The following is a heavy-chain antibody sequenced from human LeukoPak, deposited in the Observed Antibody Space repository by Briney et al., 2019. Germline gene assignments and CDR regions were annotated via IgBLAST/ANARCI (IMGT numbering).Heavy chain of an antibody. CDR1: GFTFNSFA. Sequence: GGSLRLSCAASGFTFNSFAMHWVRQAPGKGLEWVAVISYDGSNKYYADSVKGRFTISRDNSKNTLYLQMNSLRAEDTAVYYCAKDILTGRTDTGYWGQGTLVTVSS. D-gene: IGHD3-9*01. V-gene: IGHV3-30*04. CDR2: ISYDGSNK. J-gene: IGHJ4*02. CDR3: AKDILTGRTDTGY.